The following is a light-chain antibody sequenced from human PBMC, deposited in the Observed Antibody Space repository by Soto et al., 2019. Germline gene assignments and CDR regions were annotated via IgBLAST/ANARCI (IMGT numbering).Light chain of an antibody. CDR2: GAS. V-gene: IGKV3-20*01. J-gene: IGKJ1*01. Sequence: DIVLTQSPGTLSLSPGERATLSCRASQTVGSNYLAWYQQKPGQAPRLLIYGASSRATGIPNRFRASGSGTDFTLTISRLEPEDFAVYYCQQYGSSPLAFGQGTKVDIK. CDR1: QTVGSNY. CDR3: QQYGSSPLA.